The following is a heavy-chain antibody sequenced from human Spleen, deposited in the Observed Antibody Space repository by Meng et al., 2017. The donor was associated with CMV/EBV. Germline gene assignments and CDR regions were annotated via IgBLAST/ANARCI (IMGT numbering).Heavy chain of an antibody. Sequence: GESLKISCVASGFTFSSYDMHWVRQAPGKGLEWVAFIRYDGSNKFYADSVKGRFTISRDNSNNTLYLQMNSLRAEDTAVYYCAKFKGVYAAAGSDYWGQGTLVTVSS. D-gene: IGHD6-13*01. CDR1: GFTFSSYD. V-gene: IGHV3-30*02. CDR2: IRYDGSNK. CDR3: AKFKGVYAAAGSDY. J-gene: IGHJ4*02.